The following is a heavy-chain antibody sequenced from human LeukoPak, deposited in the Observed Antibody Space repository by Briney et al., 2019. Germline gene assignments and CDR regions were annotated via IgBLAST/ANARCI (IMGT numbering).Heavy chain of an antibody. Sequence: GGSLRLSCAASGFTFDDYGMSWVRQAPGKGLEWVSGINWNGGSTGYADSVKGRFTISRDNAKNSLYLQMNSLRAEDTALYYCARDQWGYYDSSGYIYWGQGTLVTVSS. CDR2: INWNGGST. V-gene: IGHV3-20*04. CDR1: GFTFDDYG. J-gene: IGHJ4*02. D-gene: IGHD3-22*01. CDR3: ARDQWGYYDSSGYIY.